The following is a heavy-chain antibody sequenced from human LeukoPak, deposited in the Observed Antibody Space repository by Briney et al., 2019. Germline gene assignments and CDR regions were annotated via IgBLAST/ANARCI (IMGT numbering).Heavy chain of an antibody. J-gene: IGHJ4*02. CDR3: ARLLLGGATPHFDY. V-gene: IGHV1-69*13. Sequence: SVKVSCKASGGTFSSYAISWVRQAPGQGLEWMGGIIPIFGTANYAQKFQGRVTITADESTSTAYMELSSLRSEDTAVYYCARLLLGGATPHFDYWGQGTLVTVSS. D-gene: IGHD1-26*01. CDR1: GGTFSSYA. CDR2: IIPIFGTA.